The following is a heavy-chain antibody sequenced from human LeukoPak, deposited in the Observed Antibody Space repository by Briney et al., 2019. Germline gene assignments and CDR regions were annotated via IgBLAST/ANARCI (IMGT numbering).Heavy chain of an antibody. J-gene: IGHJ6*02. CDR2: ISGSGGST. Sequence: GGSLRLSCAASGFTFSSYAMSWVRQAPGKGLEWVSAISGSGGSTYYADSVKGRFTISRDNSKNTLYLQMNSLRAEDTALYYCARPGRYFDWLLYSGMDVWGQGTTVTVSS. CDR1: GFTFSSYA. CDR3: ARPGRYFDWLLYSGMDV. V-gene: IGHV3-23*01. D-gene: IGHD3-9*01.